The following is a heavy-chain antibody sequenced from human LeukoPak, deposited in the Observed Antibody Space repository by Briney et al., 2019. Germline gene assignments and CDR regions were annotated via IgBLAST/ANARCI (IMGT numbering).Heavy chain of an antibody. CDR3: ARDRAAAGGIDP. CDR2: MNSAGTTT. D-gene: IGHD6-13*01. CDR1: GFTSSDYW. V-gene: IGHV3-74*01. Sequence: GRSLRLSCAASGFTSSDYWMHWVRHAPGKGLVWVSRMNSAGTTTNYADSVKGRFTISRDTAKNTLYLQMNSLRAEDTAVYYCARDRAAAGGIDPWGQGTLVTVSS. J-gene: IGHJ5*02.